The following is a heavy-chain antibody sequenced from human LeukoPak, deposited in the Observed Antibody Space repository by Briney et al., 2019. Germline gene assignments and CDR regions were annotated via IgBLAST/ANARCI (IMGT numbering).Heavy chain of an antibody. CDR2: IYSGGST. CDR1: GFTVSSNY. Sequence: GGSLRLSCAASGFTVSSNYMSWVRQAPGKGLEWVSVIYSGGSTYYADSVKGRFTISRDNSKNTLYLQMNSLRAEDTAVYYCARDSPLYYDILTGYPLSYYGMDVWGQGTTVTVSS. J-gene: IGHJ6*02. D-gene: IGHD3-9*01. V-gene: IGHV3-66*01. CDR3: ARDSPLYYDILTGYPLSYYGMDV.